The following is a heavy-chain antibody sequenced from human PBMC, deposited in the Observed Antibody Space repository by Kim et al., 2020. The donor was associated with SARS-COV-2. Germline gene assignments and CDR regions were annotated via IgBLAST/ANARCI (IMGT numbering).Heavy chain of an antibody. CDR3: ASSYPKGGMATISWPDYYYYGMDV. V-gene: IGHV1-69*13. J-gene: IGHJ6*02. CDR1: GGTFSSYA. Sequence: ASVKVSCKASGGTFSSYAISWVRQAPGQGLEWMGGIIPIFGTANYAQKFQGRVTITADESTSTAYMELSSLRSEDTAVYYCASSYPKGGMATISWPDYYYYGMDVWGQGTTVTVSS. D-gene: IGHD5-12*01. CDR2: IIPIFGTA.